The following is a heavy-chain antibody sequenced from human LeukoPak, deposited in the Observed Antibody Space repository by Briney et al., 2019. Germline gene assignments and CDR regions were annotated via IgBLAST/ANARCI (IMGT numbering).Heavy chain of an antibody. Sequence: GGSLRLSCAASGFTFSGYGMHWVRQAPGKGLEWVAVISYDGSKKYYADSVRGRFTTSRDNSKNTLYLQMDSLRPEDTAVYYCANTKSDSTASPTWGQGTLVTVSS. CDR2: ISYDGSKK. J-gene: IGHJ5*02. V-gene: IGHV3-30*18. CDR1: GFTFSGYG. CDR3: ANTKSDSTASPT. D-gene: IGHD2/OR15-2a*01.